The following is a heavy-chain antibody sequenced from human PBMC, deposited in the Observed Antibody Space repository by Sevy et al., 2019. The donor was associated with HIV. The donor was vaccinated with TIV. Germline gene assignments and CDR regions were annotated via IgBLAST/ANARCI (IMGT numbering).Heavy chain of an antibody. CDR2: INPNSGGT. CDR3: ASLSGYYYDSSRYYNTHAFDI. J-gene: IGHJ3*02. D-gene: IGHD3-22*01. Sequence: ASVKVSCKASGYTFTDYFMHWVRQAPGQGLEWMGWINPNSGGTNYAQRFRGRVTMTRDTSISTAYMELSRLRSDDTAVYYCASLSGYYYDSSRYYNTHAFDIWGQGTMVTVSS. V-gene: IGHV1-2*02. CDR1: GYTFTDYF.